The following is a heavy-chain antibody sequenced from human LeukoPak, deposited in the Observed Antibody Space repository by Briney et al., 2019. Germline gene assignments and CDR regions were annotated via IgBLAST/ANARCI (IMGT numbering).Heavy chain of an antibody. D-gene: IGHD2-15*01. J-gene: IGHJ4*02. CDR1: GFTFSSYA. CDR2: ISGSGSST. V-gene: IGHV3-23*01. CDR3: ARGGVVVVAATPFSVDY. Sequence: GGSLRLSCAASGFTFSSYAMIWVRQAPGKGLEWVSGISGSGSSTYYADSVKGRFTISRDNSKNTLYLQMNSLRAEDTAVYYCARGGVVVVAATPFSVDYWGQGTLVTVSS.